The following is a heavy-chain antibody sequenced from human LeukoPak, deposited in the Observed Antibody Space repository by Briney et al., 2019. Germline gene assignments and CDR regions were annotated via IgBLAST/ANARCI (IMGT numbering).Heavy chain of an antibody. V-gene: IGHV4-34*01. CDR1: GGSFSGYY. J-gene: IGHJ5*02. D-gene: IGHD1-7*01. CDR3: ARGPVTGTTSLWFDP. Sequence: SETLSLTCAVYGGSFSGYYWSWIRQPPGKGLEWIGEINHSGSTNYNPSLKSRVTISVDTSKNQFSLRLSSVTAADTAVYYCARGPVTGTTSLWFDPWGQGTLATVSS. CDR2: INHSGST.